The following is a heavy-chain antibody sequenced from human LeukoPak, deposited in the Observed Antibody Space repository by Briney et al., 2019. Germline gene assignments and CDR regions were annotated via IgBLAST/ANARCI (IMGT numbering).Heavy chain of an antibody. CDR2: ISSSSSYR. J-gene: IGHJ4*02. CDR3: ARGSSSSGWYRWFDY. D-gene: IGHD6-19*01. V-gene: IGHV3-21*01. CDR1: GFTFSTYS. Sequence: PGGSLRLSCAASGFTFSTYSMNWVRQAPGKGLEWVSSISSSSSYRYYADSVNGRFTISRDNAKNSLYLQMNSLRAEDTAVYYCARGSSSSGWYRWFDYWGQGTLVAVPS.